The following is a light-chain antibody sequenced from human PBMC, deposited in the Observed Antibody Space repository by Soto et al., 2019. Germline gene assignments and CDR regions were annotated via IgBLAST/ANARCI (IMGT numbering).Light chain of an antibody. V-gene: IGLV2-8*01. J-gene: IGLJ1*01. CDR1: RSDVGGYDY. CDR2: GVS. CDR3: CSFAGSNNFYV. Sequence: QSALTQPPSASGSLGQSVTISCTGTRSDVGGYDYVSWYQQHPGKAPQLMIYGVSKRPSGVPDRFSGSKSGNTASLTVSGLQAEDEADYYCCSFAGSNNFYVFGTGTKLTVL.